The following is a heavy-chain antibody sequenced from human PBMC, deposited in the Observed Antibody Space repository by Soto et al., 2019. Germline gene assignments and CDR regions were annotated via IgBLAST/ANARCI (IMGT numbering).Heavy chain of an antibody. V-gene: IGHV1-69*06. CDR3: ARSLGSGSYYGMDV. D-gene: IGHD1-26*01. Sequence: SVKVSCKASGGTFSSYAISWVRQAPGQGLEWMGGISPIFGTANYAQKFQGRVTITADKSTSTAYMELSSLRSEDTAVYYCARSLGSGSYYGMDVWGQGTTVTVSS. CDR2: ISPIFGTA. J-gene: IGHJ6*02. CDR1: GGTFSSYA.